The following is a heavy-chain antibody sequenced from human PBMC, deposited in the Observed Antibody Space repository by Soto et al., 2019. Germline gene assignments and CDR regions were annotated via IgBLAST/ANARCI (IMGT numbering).Heavy chain of an antibody. Sequence: QVQLQESGPGLVKPSQTLSLTCTVSGGSISSGGYYWSWIRQHPGKGLEWIGYIYYSGSTYYNPSLKSRVTISVDTSKNQFSLKLSSVTAADTAVYYCARELNHYYDSSGYYSRLGAFDIWGQGTMVTVSS. V-gene: IGHV4-31*03. CDR3: ARELNHYYDSSGYYSRLGAFDI. CDR1: GGSISSGGYY. CDR2: IYYSGST. J-gene: IGHJ3*02. D-gene: IGHD3-22*01.